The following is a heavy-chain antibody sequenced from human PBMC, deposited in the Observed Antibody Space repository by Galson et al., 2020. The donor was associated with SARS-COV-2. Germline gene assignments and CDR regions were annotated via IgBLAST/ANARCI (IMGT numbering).Heavy chain of an antibody. CDR2: IYSTGST. J-gene: IGHJ4*02. V-gene: IGHV4-59*12. D-gene: IGHD5-12*01. Sequence: SETLSLTCTVSGGSINNFYWSWIRQPPGKGLEWIGFIYSTGSTNYNPSLKSRVIMSVDTSKNQFSLRLSSVTAADTAIYYCARDRGGYDPYFDYWGQGTLVTVSS. CDR1: GGSINNFY. CDR3: ARDRGGYDPYFDY.